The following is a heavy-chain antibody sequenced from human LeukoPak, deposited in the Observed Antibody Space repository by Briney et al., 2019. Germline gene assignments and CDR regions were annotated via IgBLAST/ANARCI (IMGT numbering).Heavy chain of an antibody. CDR1: GFTFSTYA. J-gene: IGHJ4*02. Sequence: GGSLRLFCAPSGFTFSTYAMSWVRHAPGQGLECGSGISGRGGNIYYEDTGKGGFTISRENSYNTLYLQMNSLRAEDTAVYYCEKGGKYRGSGSPDYWGEGALVTVSS. V-gene: IGHV3-23*01. D-gene: IGHD6-6*01. CDR3: EKGGKYRGSGSPDY. CDR2: ISGRGGNI.